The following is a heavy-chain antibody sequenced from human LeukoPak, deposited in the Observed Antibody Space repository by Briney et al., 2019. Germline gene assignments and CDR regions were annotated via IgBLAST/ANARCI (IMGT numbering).Heavy chain of an antibody. CDR3: ARGESSSFGPWVAEADY. CDR1: GYSFTSYG. D-gene: IGHD6-13*01. J-gene: IGHJ4*02. CDR2: ISAYNGNT. Sequence: ASVKVSCKASGYSFTSYGISWVRQAPGQGLEWMGWISAYNGNTNYAQKFQERVTMATDTSTSTAYMELRSLRSDDTAVYYCARGESSSFGPWVAEADYWGQGTLVTVSS. V-gene: IGHV1-18*01.